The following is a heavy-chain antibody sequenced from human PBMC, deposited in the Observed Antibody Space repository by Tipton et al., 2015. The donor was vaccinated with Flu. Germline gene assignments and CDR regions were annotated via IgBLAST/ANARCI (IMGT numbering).Heavy chain of an antibody. J-gene: IGHJ4*02. CDR1: GGSITSGGGYY. V-gene: IGHV4-31*03. D-gene: IGHD1-20*01. Sequence: PSLTCTVSGGSITSGGGYYWSWIRQYPGKGLEWIGHILGNGNTFYKPSLKSRFTLSLDTSKTQFSLNVTSVTAADTAVYYCATLAITALYDFDYWGQGTLVTVSS. CDR2: ILGNGNT. CDR3: ATLAITALYDFDY.